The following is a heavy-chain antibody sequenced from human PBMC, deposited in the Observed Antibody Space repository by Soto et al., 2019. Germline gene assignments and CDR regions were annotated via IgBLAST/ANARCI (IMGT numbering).Heavy chain of an antibody. D-gene: IGHD2-15*01. V-gene: IGHV4-34*01. CDR1: GGSFSGYY. Sequence: SLTCAVYGGSFSGYYWSWIRQPPGKGLEWIGEINHSGSTSYNPSLKSRVTISVDTSKNQFSLKLSSVTAADTAVYYCARVEGRWYYLGIGYYYYGMDVWGQGTTVTVSS. J-gene: IGHJ6*02. CDR2: INHSGST. CDR3: ARVEGRWYYLGIGYYYYGMDV.